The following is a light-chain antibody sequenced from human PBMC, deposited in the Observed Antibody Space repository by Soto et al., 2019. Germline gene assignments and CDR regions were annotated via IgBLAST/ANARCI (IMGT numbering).Light chain of an antibody. J-gene: IGKJ1*01. CDR1: QSISSW. CDR3: QQYSAYSSWT. CDR2: DAF. Sequence: DIHMTQSPSTLSASLGDIVTITCRASQSISSWLAWYQQKPGKAPKLLIYDAFNLQSGVPSRFSGSGYGTEFTLTISSLQPDDSATYYCQQYSAYSSWTFGQGTKVDIK. V-gene: IGKV1-5*01.